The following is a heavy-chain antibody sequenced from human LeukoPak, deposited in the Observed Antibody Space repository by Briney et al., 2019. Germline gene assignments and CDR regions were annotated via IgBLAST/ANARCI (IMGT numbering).Heavy chain of an antibody. CDR2: ISNGY. J-gene: IGHJ5*02. Sequence: GGSLRLSCVASGFVFSSHAMSWVRQAPGKGLEWVSAISNGYYYADSVKGRFTISRDNSKNTVYLQMSNLRAGDTAVYFCVREAGYCTAASCSKTNWFDPWGQGTLVTVSS. V-gene: IGHV3-23*05. D-gene: IGHD2-8*02. CDR3: VREAGYCTAASCSKTNWFDP. CDR1: GFVFSSHA.